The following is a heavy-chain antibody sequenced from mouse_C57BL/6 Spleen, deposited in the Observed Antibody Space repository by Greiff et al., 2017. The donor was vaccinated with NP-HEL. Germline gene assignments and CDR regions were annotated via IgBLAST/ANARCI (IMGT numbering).Heavy chain of an antibody. Sequence: EVQLVESGGGLVKPGGSLKLSCAASGFTFSDYGMHWVRQAPEKGLAWVAYISSGSSTIYYADTVKGRFTISRDNAKNTLFLQMTSLRSEDTAMYYCASDGYYEGVAYWGQGTLVTVSA. D-gene: IGHD2-3*01. V-gene: IGHV5-17*01. J-gene: IGHJ3*01. CDR3: ASDGYYEGVAY. CDR1: GFTFSDYG. CDR2: ISSGSSTI.